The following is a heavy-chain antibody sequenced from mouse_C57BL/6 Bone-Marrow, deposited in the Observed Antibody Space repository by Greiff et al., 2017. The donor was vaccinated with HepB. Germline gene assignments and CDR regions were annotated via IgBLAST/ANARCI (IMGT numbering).Heavy chain of an antibody. CDR1: GFTFSDYY. Sequence: EVKLVESGGGLVQPGGSLKLSCAASGFTFSDYYMYWVRQTPEKRLEWVAYISNGGGSTYYPDTVKGRVTISRDNAKNTLYLQMSRLKSEDTAMYYCAREGGDYWGQGTTLTVSS. J-gene: IGHJ2*01. CDR2: ISNGGGST. CDR3: AREGGDY. V-gene: IGHV5-12*01.